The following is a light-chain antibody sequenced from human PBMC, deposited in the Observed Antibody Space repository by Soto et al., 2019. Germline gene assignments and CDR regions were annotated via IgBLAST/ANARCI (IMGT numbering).Light chain of an antibody. Sequence: EIVLTQSPATLSLSPGKRATLSCRASQSISSYLAWYQQKPGQAPRLLIYDGSNRATGIPARFSGSGSETDFTLTISSLEPEDFASYYCQQRRSWPLTFGGGTKVDIK. J-gene: IGKJ4*01. CDR1: QSISSY. V-gene: IGKV3-11*01. CDR2: DGS. CDR3: QQRRSWPLT.